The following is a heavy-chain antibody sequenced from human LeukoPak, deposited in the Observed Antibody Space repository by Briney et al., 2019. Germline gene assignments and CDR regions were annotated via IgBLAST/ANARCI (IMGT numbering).Heavy chain of an antibody. Sequence: GGSLRLSCAASGFTFSSYEMNWVRQAPGKGLEWVSYISSSGSTIYYADSVKGRFTISRDNAKNSLYLQMNSLRAEDTAVYYCARSLRGGLLYYYYYMDVWGKGTTVTVSS. CDR2: ISSSGSTI. J-gene: IGHJ6*03. CDR3: ARSLRGGLLYYYYYMDV. CDR1: GFTFSSYE. V-gene: IGHV3-48*03. D-gene: IGHD3-10*01.